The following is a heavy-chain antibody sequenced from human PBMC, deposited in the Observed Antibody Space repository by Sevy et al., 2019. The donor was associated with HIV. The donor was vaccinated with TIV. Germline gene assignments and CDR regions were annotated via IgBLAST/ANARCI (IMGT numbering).Heavy chain of an antibody. Sequence: ASVKVSCKASGYTFTSYGISWVRQAPGQGLEWMGWISAYNGNTNYAQKLQGRVTMTTDTSTSTAYMELRSLRSDDTAVYYCAREGETYYDILTGYSPYNWFDPWGQGTLVTVSS. V-gene: IGHV1-18*01. CDR2: ISAYNGNT. CDR1: GYTFTSYG. CDR3: AREGETYYDILTGYSPYNWFDP. D-gene: IGHD3-9*01. J-gene: IGHJ5*02.